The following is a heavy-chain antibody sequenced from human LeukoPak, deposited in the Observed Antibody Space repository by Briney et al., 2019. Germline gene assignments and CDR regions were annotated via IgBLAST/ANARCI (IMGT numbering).Heavy chain of an antibody. J-gene: IGHJ4*02. CDR3: ARVRYNWNYYFDY. Sequence: ASVKVSCKAPGYTFTGYYMYWVRQAPGQGLEWMGWINPNSGGTDYAQKSQGRVTMTRDTSISTAYMELSRLRSDDTAVYYCARVRYNWNYYFDYWGQGTLVTVSS. CDR2: INPNSGGT. V-gene: IGHV1-2*02. CDR1: GYTFTGYY. D-gene: IGHD1-7*01.